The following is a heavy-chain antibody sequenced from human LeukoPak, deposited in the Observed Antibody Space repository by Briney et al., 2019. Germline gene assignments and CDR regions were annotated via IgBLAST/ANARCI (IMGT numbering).Heavy chain of an antibody. CDR3: GRDRRYQIDY. J-gene: IGHJ4*02. V-gene: IGHV3-74*01. CDR1: GFTFNSHW. D-gene: IGHD3-9*01. Sequence: PGGSLRLSCGASGFTFNSHWMHWVRQAPGKGLVWMSCINSDGTNTNYADSVKGRFTISRDNAKNTLYLQVNNLRAEDTAVYYCGRDRRYQIDYWGQGTLVTVSS. CDR2: INSDGTNT.